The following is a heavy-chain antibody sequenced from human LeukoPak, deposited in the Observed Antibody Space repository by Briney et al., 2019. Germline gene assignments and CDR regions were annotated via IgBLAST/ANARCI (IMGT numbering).Heavy chain of an antibody. V-gene: IGHV3-48*04. D-gene: IGHD3-22*01. CDR3: ARVPMWNYYDSVG. J-gene: IGHJ4*02. CDR1: GFTFSTYS. CDR2: ISSSSSTI. Sequence: GRSLRLSCAASGFTFSTYSMNWVRQAPGKGLEWVSYISSSSSTIYYADSVKGRFTISRDNAKNSLYLQMNSLRAEDTAVYYCARVPMWNYYDSVGWGQGTLVTVSS.